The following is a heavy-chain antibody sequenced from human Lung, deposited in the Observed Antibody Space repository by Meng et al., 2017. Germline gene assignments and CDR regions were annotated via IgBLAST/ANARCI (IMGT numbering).Heavy chain of an antibody. V-gene: IGHV4-34*01. CDR1: GESFRHYY. CDR2: INHSGST. J-gene: IGHJ4*02. D-gene: IGHD4-11*01. Sequence: QQVGHGLLKPLDTRSLTVVVSGESFRHYYWSWTHQPPGKGLEWIGEINHSGSTNYNPSLESRATISVDTSQNNLSLNLSSVTAADSAVYYCARGPTTMAHDFDYWGQGTLVTVSS. CDR3: ARGPTTMAHDFDY.